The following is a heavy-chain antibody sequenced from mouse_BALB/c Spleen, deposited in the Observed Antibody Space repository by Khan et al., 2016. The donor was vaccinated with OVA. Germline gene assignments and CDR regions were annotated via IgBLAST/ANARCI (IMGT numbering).Heavy chain of an antibody. J-gene: IGHJ2*01. Sequence: EVKLVESGGGLVQPGGSLKLSCAASGFTFSSYGMSWVRQTPDKRLELVATINSNGGSTYYPDSVKGRFTISRDNAKNTLYLQMSSRKSEETAMYYCARMARTINWGQGTTLTVSS. CDR2: INSNGGST. CDR3: ARMARTIN. CDR1: GFTFSSYG. V-gene: IGHV5-6-3*01.